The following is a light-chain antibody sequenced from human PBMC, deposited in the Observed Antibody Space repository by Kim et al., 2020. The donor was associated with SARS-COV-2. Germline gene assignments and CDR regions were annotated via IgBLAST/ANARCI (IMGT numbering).Light chain of an antibody. CDR3: AAWDDSLNGVV. CDR1: SSNIGSNT. V-gene: IGLV1-44*01. Sequence: GRRVTSSCSGSSSNIGSNTVNWYQHLPGTAPKLLIYSTNQRPSGVPDRFSGSKSGTSASLAISGLQSEDEADYYCAAWDDSLNGVVFGGGTQLTVL. CDR2: STN. J-gene: IGLJ2*01.